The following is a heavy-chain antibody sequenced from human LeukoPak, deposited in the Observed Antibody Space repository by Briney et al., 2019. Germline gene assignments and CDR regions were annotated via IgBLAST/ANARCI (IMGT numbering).Heavy chain of an antibody. J-gene: IGHJ3*02. CDR1: GVSISSYY. Sequence: SETLSLTCTVSGVSISSYYWTWIRQPAGRGLEWIGRIYSSGNTNYNPSLESRVTMSIDTSKNQFSLKLSSVTAADTAVYYCARERGNLRGDAFDIWGQGTMVTVSS. CDR3: ARERGNLRGDAFDI. CDR2: IYSSGNT. V-gene: IGHV4-4*07. D-gene: IGHD1-26*01.